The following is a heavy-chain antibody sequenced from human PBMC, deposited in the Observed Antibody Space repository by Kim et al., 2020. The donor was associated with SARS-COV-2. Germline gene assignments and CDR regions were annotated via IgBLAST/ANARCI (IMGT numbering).Heavy chain of an antibody. V-gene: IGHV4-34*01. CDR1: GGSFSGYY. Sequence: SETLSLTCAVYGGSFSGYYWSWIRQPPGKGLEWIGEINHSGSTNYNPSLKSRVTISVDTSKNQFSLKLSSVTAADTAVYYCARGREKIWFGSQHGAFDIWGQGTMVTVSS. J-gene: IGHJ3*02. CDR2: INHSGST. D-gene: IGHD3-10*01. CDR3: ARGREKIWFGSQHGAFDI.